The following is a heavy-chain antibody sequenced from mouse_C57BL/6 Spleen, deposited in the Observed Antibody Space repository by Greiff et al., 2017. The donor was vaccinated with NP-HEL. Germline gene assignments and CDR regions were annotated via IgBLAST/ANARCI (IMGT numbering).Heavy chain of an antibody. CDR2: IDPEDGET. V-gene: IGHV14-2*01. D-gene: IGHD1-1*01. CDR3: ARTDYYYGSSYGDFDY. CDR1: GFHIKDYY. J-gene: IGHJ2*01. Sequence: VQLQQSGAELVKPGASVKLSCTASGFHIKDYYLHWVKQRTEQGLEWIGRIDPEDGETKYAPKFQGQATITADPSSNTAYLQLSSLTSEDTAVYYGARTDYYYGSSYGDFDYWGQGTTLTVSS.